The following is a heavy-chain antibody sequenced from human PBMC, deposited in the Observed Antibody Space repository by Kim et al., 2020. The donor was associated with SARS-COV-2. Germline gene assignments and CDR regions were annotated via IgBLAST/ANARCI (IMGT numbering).Heavy chain of an antibody. CDR3: ARDPDYYDSSGYYYVGFDY. D-gene: IGHD3-22*01. V-gene: IGHV3-11*04. Sequence: KCRFTISEDNSRNSLYLEMNSLGAEDTAVYYCARDPDYYDSSGYYYVGFDYWGQGTLVTVSS. J-gene: IGHJ4*02.